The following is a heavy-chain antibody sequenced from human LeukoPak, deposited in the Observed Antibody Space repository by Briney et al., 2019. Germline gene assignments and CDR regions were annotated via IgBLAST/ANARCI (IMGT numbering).Heavy chain of an antibody. V-gene: IGHV1-18*01. D-gene: IGHD3-22*01. Sequence: ASVKASCKASGYTFTSYGISWVRQAPGQGLEWMGWISAYNGNTNYAQKLQGRVTMTTDTSTSTAYMEPRSLRSDDTAVYYCARAAVQYYYDSSGYYSQTWGQGTLVTVSS. J-gene: IGHJ5*02. CDR2: ISAYNGNT. CDR1: GYTFTSYG. CDR3: ARAAVQYYYDSSGYYSQT.